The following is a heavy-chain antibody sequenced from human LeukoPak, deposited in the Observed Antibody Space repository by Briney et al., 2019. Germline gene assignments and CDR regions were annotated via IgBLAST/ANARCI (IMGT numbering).Heavy chain of an antibody. D-gene: IGHD3-9*01. CDR3: AKADYFDWLLYLGY. CDR2: ISGSGGST. J-gene: IGHJ4*02. V-gene: IGHV3-23*01. Sequence: PGGSLRLSCAASGFTFSSYGMSWVRQAPGKGLEWVSAISGSGGSTYYADSVKGRFTISRDNSKNTLYLQMNSLRAEDTAVYYCAKADYFDWLLYLGYWGQGTLVTVSS. CDR1: GFTFSSYG.